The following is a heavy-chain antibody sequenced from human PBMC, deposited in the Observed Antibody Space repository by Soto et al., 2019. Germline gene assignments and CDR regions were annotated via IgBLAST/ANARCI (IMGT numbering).Heavy chain of an antibody. CDR1: GYSFTSYW. J-gene: IGHJ6*02. V-gene: IGHV5-51*01. Sequence: RGESLKISCKGSGYSFTSYWIGWVRQMPGKGLEWMGIIYPGDSDTRYGPSFQGQVTISADKSISTAYLQWSSLKASDTAMYYCARSRGDGYNHYYYYFGMDVWGQGTTVTVSS. CDR3: ARSRGDGYNHYYYYFGMDV. D-gene: IGHD5-12*01. CDR2: IYPGDSDT.